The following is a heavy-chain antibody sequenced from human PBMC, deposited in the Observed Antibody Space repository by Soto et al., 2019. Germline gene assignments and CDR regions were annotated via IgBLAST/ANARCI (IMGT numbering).Heavy chain of an antibody. CDR2: ISYDGSNE. CDR3: AGEEGYCVGTSCYGDAFDI. D-gene: IGHD2-2*01. J-gene: IGHJ3*02. CDR1: GFTFSSYA. Sequence: QVQLVESGGGVVQPGRSLRLSCVASGFTFSSYAMHWVRQAPGKGLEWVAVISYDGSNEYYADSVKGRFTISRDNSKNTLYLQMNSLRAEDTAVYYCAGEEGYCVGTSCYGDAFDIWGQGTMVTVSS. V-gene: IGHV3-30-3*01.